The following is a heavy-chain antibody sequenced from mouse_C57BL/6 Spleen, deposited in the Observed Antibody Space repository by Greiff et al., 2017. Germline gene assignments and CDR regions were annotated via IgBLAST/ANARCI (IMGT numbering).Heavy chain of an antibody. CDR1: GYSITSGYY. D-gene: IGHD2-4*01. V-gene: IGHV3-6*01. CDR2: ISYDGSN. Sequence: EVKLVESGPGLVKPSQSLSLTCYVTGYSITSGYYWNWIRQFPGNKLEWMGYISYDGSNNYNPSLKNRISITRDTSKNQFFLKLNSVTTADTATYYCARGGLRWGDYWGQGTTVTVSS. CDR3: ARGGLRWGDY. J-gene: IGHJ4*01.